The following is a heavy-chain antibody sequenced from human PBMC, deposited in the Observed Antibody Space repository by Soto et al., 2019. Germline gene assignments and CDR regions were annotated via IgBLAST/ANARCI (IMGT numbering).Heavy chain of an antibody. J-gene: IGHJ4*02. CDR1: GFTFGGYA. CDR2: IRGKAYYGTT. V-gene: IGHV3-49*03. Sequence: GGSLRLSCTASGFTFGGYALSWFRQAPGRGLEWLGFIRGKAYYGTTEYGASVRGRFTISRDDSNSIAYLQINSLNTEDTAVYYCPRGMYSASETSPLYFDFWGQGTLVTVYS. CDR3: PRGMYSASETSPLYFDF. D-gene: IGHD5-12*01.